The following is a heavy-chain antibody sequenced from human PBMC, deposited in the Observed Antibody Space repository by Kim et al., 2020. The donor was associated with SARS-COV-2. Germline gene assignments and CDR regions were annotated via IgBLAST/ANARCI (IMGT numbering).Heavy chain of an antibody. Sequence: GGSLRLSCAASGFTFSSYSMNWVRQAPGKGLEWVSSISSSSSYIYYADSVEGRFTISRDNAKNSLYLQMNSLRAEDTAVYYCARDRSMVRGACLDYWGQGTLVTVSS. V-gene: IGHV3-21*01. D-gene: IGHD3-10*01. J-gene: IGHJ4*02. CDR3: ARDRSMVRGACLDY. CDR1: GFTFSSYS. CDR2: ISSSSSYI.